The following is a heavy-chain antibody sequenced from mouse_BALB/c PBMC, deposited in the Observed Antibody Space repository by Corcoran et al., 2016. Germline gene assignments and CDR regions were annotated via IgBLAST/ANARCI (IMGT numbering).Heavy chain of an antibody. V-gene: IGHV1S136*01. CDR3: ARWKDYYDYGKAMDY. J-gene: IGHJ4*01. D-gene: IGHD2-4*01. CDR2: INPYNDGT. CDR1: GYTFTSYV. Sequence: EVQLQQSGPELVKPGASVKMSCKASGYTFTSYVMHWVKQKPGQGLEWIGYINPYNDGTKYNEKFKGKATLTSDKSSSTAYMELSSLTSEDSAVYYCARWKDYYDYGKAMDYWGQGTSVTVSS.